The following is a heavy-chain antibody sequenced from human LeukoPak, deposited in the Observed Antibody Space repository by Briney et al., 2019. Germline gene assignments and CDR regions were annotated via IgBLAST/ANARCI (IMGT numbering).Heavy chain of an antibody. Sequence: PGGSLRLSCAASGFTFSSYAMSWVRQAPGKGLEWVSGISGSGGSIDYADSAKGRFTISRDNSKNTLYLQMNSLRVEDTAVYYCAKWRVAVAGPSDYFDYWGQGTLVTASS. CDR2: ISGSGGSI. J-gene: IGHJ4*02. CDR3: AKWRVAVAGPSDYFDY. V-gene: IGHV3-23*01. CDR1: GFTFSSYA. D-gene: IGHD6-19*01.